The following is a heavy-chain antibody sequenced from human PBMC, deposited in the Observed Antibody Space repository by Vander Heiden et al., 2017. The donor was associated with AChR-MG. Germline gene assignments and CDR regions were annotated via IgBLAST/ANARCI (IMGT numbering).Heavy chain of an antibody. CDR1: AYPCTSYG. Sequence: QVHLVQSGAEVTKPGASVKVSCKASAYPCTSYGISWLRQAPGQGLEWMGWISAYNGNTDDAQKLQGRVTMTTDTSTSKVYMELRSLRSDDTAVYYCARDGDYALVGGYWGQGTLVTVSS. CDR2: ISAYNGNT. CDR3: ARDGDYALVGGY. D-gene: IGHD4-17*01. J-gene: IGHJ4*02. V-gene: IGHV1-18*01.